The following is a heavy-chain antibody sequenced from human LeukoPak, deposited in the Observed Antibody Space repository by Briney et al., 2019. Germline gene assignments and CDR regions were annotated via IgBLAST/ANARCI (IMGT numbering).Heavy chain of an antibody. CDR3: ARGGSWQGY. CDR1: GASISSSYW. D-gene: IGHD2-15*01. V-gene: IGHV4-4*02. Sequence: PSETLSLTCAVSGASISSSYWWRWVRQSPGKGLEWIGEIYHSGGTNYKPSLKSRVTISLDMSNNEFSLKLSSVTAADTAVYYCARGGSWQGYWGQGTLVTVSS. CDR2: IYHSGGT. J-gene: IGHJ4*02.